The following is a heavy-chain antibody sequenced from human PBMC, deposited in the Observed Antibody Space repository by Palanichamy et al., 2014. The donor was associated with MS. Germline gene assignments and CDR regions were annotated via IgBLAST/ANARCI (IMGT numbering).Heavy chain of an antibody. Sequence: EVRLVESGGRLIQPGESPRLSCAASGFSFETYWMHWVRQAPGRGLEWVSGISSDGTRTIYADSVLGRFIISRDNAKNTVFLQLDRLTVADTAVYYCARDFQYRGWGQGTPVTVSS. J-gene: IGHJ4*02. CDR3: ARDFQYRG. CDR1: GFSFETYW. D-gene: IGHD2/OR15-2a*01. V-gene: IGHV3-74*01. CDR2: ISSDGTRT.